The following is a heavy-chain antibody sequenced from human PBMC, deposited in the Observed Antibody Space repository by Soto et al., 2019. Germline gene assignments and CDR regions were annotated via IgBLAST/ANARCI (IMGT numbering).Heavy chain of an antibody. Sequence: EVQVLESGGGLVQPGGSLRLSCAASGFTLTSHAMSWVRQAPGKGLAWVSGLSGSGGSTYYADSVKGRFTISRDNSKNTLFLQMNSLRAEDTAVYYCAKGYSSGWYYFDYWGQGTLVTVSS. D-gene: IGHD6-19*01. CDR1: GFTLTSHA. CDR2: LSGSGGST. J-gene: IGHJ4*02. V-gene: IGHV3-23*01. CDR3: AKGYSSGWYYFDY.